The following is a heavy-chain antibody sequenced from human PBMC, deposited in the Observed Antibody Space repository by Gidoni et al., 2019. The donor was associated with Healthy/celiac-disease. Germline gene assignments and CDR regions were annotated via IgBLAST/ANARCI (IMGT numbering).Heavy chain of an antibody. J-gene: IGHJ4*02. CDR1: GFSLSTSGVG. Sequence: QITLKESGPTLVKPTQTLTLTCTFSGFSLSTSGVGVGWIRQPPGKALEWLALIYWDDDKRYSPSLKSRLTITKDTSKNQVVLTMTNMDPVDTATYYCAHRGGAAAAAFFDYWGQGTLVTVSS. CDR3: AHRGGAAAAAFFDY. CDR2: IYWDDDK. V-gene: IGHV2-5*02. D-gene: IGHD6-13*01.